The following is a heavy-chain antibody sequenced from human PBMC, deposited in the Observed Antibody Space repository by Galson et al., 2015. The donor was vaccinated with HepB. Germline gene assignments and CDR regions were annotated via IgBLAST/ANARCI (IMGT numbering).Heavy chain of an antibody. D-gene: IGHD4-17*01. CDR3: ARAGIFGDFFFDY. V-gene: IGHV4-30-4*01. CDR2: IYYSGNT. CDR1: GDSIGSGDYY. J-gene: IGHJ4*02. Sequence: LSLTCTVSGDSIGSGDYYWGWIRQAPGKGLEWIGYIYYSGNTYYSPSLAGRVSISVDTSKDQFSLQLTSVTAADTAVYYCARAGIFGDFFFDYWGQGTLVTVSS.